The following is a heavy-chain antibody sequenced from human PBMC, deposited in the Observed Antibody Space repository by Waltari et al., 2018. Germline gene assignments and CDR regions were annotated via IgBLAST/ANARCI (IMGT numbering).Heavy chain of an antibody. V-gene: IGHV1-18*01. Sequence: QVQLVQSGAEVKTPGASVKVSCKASAYTFTSYCLRWVRQSPGQGLEWMGWISAYNGNTNYAQKLQGRVTMTTDTSTSTAYMELRSLRSDDTAVYYCARDRKFERSGVYYDSSGYYYWGQGTLVTVSS. CDR2: ISAYNGNT. CDR3: ARDRKFERSGVYYDSSGYYY. D-gene: IGHD3-22*01. J-gene: IGHJ4*02. CDR1: AYTFTSYC.